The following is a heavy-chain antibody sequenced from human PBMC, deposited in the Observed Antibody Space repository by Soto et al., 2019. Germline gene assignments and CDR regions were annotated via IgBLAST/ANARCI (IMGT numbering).Heavy chain of an antibody. CDR2: IYYSGST. CDR1: GGSIRSSTYY. CDR3: PILHDCGGSPQYCFYY. D-gene: IGHD4-17*01. V-gene: IGHV4-39*01. Sequence: SETLSLTCTVSGGSIRSSTYYWGWIRQPPGKGLEWIGSIYYSGSTHYNPSLKSRVTMSVDTSTNQFSLKLNSVTAADTAVYYSPILHDCGGSPQYCFYYCSQGSLVTVSS. J-gene: IGHJ4*02.